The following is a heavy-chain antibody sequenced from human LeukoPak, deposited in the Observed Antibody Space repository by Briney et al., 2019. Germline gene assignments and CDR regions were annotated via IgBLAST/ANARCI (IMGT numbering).Heavy chain of an antibody. CDR1: RFTFSSYE. CDR2: ISSSGITI. V-gene: IGHV3-48*03. J-gene: IGHJ5*02. CDR3: ARGRDFDP. Sequence: SGGSLRLSCAASRFTFSSYEMNWVRQAPGKGLEWVSYISSSGITIYYADSVKGRFTISRDNAKSSLYLQMNSLSPEDTAVYYCARGRDFDPWGQGTLVTVSS.